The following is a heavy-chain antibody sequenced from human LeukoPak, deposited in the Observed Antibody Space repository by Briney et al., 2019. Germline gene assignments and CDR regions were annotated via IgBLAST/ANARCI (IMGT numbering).Heavy chain of an antibody. V-gene: IGHV3-23*01. CDR1: GFTFSSYA. CDR2: ISGRDGSA. Sequence: GALRLSCVASGFTFSSYAMNWVRQAPGKGLEWVSTISGRDGSAYYADSVKGRFTISRDNSKNTLYLQMNSLRAEDTAIYYCAKNGDRGAYCTGGTCYPYFYYYMDVWGKGTTVTI. D-gene: IGHD2-15*01. J-gene: IGHJ6*03. CDR3: AKNGDRGAYCTGGTCYPYFYYYMDV.